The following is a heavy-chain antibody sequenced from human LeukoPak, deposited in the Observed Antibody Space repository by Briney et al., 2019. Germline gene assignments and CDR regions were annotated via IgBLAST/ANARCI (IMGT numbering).Heavy chain of an antibody. Sequence: PGGSLRLSCAVSGFTFSTYWMSWVRQAPGKGLEWVATVKQDGRQMYYVDSVRGRFTVSRDNAKNSLYLQMDSLRAEDTAVYYCARIGSRGDLSFDFWGQGTLVTVAS. D-gene: IGHD2-21*02. V-gene: IGHV3-7*01. J-gene: IGHJ4*02. CDR1: GFTFSTYW. CDR2: VKQDGRQM. CDR3: ARIGSRGDLSFDF.